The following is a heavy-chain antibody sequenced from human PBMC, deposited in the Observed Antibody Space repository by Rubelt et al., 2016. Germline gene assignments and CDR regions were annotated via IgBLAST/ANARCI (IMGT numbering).Heavy chain of an antibody. J-gene: IGHJ4*02. CDR1: GYTFTGYY. V-gene: IGHV1-2*06. CDR3: ARESSSGWYIDY. Sequence: QVQLVQSGAEVKKPGASVKVSCKASGYTFTGYYMHWVRQAPGQGLEWVGRINPNSGGTNYARKFQGRVPMTRETSITTAYMELSRLRSDDTAVFYCARESSSGWYIDYWGQGTLVTVSS. CDR2: INPNSGGT. D-gene: IGHD6-19*01.